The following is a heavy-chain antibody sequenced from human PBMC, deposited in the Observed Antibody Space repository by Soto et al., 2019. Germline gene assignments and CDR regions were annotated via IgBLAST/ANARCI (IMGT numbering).Heavy chain of an antibody. J-gene: IGHJ6*02. Sequence: GASVKVSCKASGFTFTSSAVQWVRQARGQRLEWIGWIVVGSGNTNYAQKLQERVTITRDMSTSTAYKEQSSLRSEDTAVYYCAADPPNYGDYVSVHHYYYTMDVWG. CDR3: AADPPNYGDYVSVHHYYYTMDV. V-gene: IGHV1-58*01. CDR2: IVVGSGNT. D-gene: IGHD4-17*01. CDR1: GFTFTSSA.